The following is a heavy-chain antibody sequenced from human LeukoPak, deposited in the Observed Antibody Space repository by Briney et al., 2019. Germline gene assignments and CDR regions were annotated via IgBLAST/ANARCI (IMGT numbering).Heavy chain of an antibody. CDR1: GYTFTSYD. V-gene: IGHV1-8*03. CDR3: ARKRFRSYDFWSGYADNCFDP. J-gene: IGHJ5*02. Sequence: ASVKVSCTASGYTFTSYDINWVRQATGQGLEWMGWMNPNSGNTGYAQKFQGRVTITRNTSISTAYMELSSLRSEDTAVYYCARKRFRSYDFWSGYADNCFDPWGQGTLVTVSS. D-gene: IGHD3-3*01. CDR2: MNPNSGNT.